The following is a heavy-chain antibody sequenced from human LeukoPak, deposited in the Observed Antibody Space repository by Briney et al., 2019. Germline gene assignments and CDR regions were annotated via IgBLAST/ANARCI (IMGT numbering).Heavy chain of an antibody. V-gene: IGHV3-23*01. CDR2: ISGNGVNT. D-gene: IGHD4-23*01. CDR3: AKKSPYGGRDY. CDR1: GFTFSNYA. Sequence: PGGSLRLSCAASGFTFSNYAMSWVRQAPGKGLEWVSAISGNGVNTYYADSVKGRFTISRGNSKNTLYLQVNSLTFEDTAVYYCAKKSPYGGRDYWGQGTLVTVSS. J-gene: IGHJ4*02.